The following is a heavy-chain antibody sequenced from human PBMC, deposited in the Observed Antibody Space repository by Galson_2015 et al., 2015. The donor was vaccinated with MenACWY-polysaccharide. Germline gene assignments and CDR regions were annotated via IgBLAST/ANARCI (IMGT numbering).Heavy chain of an antibody. CDR1: GFTFSSFW. CDR3: AKDRHGDTGGYLDY. Sequence: SLRLSCAASGFTFSSFWMSWVRQAPGKGLEWVAIIKQDGSEKYYVDSVKGRFSISRDNAKNSLYLQMNSLRAEDTAVYYCAKDRHGDTGGYLDYWGQGTVVTVSS. D-gene: IGHD4-17*01. V-gene: IGHV3-7*01. J-gene: IGHJ4*02. CDR2: IKQDGSEK.